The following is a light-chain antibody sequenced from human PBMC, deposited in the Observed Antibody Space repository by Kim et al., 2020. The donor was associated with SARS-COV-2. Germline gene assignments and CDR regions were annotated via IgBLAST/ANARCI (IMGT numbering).Light chain of an antibody. CDR1: QSIRTW. J-gene: IGKJ1*01. CDR3: QQYSSYYRT. CDR2: KAS. Sequence: ASVGDRVTITCLAIQSIRTWLAWYQQKPGKVPKLLIYKASSLESGVPSRFSGSGSGTEFTLTISSLQPDDFATYYCQQYSSYYRTFGQGTKVDIK. V-gene: IGKV1-5*03.